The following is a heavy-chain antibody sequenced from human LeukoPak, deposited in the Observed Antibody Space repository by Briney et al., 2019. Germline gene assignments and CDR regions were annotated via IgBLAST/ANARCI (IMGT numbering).Heavy chain of an antibody. J-gene: IGHJ4*02. V-gene: IGHV4-39*07. CDR1: GGSISSSSYY. CDR2: IYYSGST. D-gene: IGHD6-13*01. CDR3: ARVAAPSYYFDY. Sequence: SETLSLTCTVSGGSISSSSYYWGWIRQPPGKGLEWIGSIYYSGSTYYNPSLKSRVTISVDTSKNQFSLKLSSVTAADTAVYYCARVAAPSYYFDYWGQGTLVTVSS.